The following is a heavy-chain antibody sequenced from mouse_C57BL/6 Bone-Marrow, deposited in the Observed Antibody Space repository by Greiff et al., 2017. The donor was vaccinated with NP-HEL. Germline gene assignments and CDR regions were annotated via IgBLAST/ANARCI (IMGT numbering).Heavy chain of an antibody. J-gene: IGHJ1*03. CDR2: INPNYGTT. CDR3: ARRGRGSSPLYWYFDV. V-gene: IGHV1-39*01. D-gene: IGHD1-1*01. Sequence: EVQLVESGPELVKPGASVKISCKASGYSFTDYNMNWVKQSNGKSLEWIGVINPNYGTTSYNQKFKGKATLTVDQSSSTAYMQLNSLTSEDSAVYYCARRGRGSSPLYWYFDVWGTGTTVTVSS. CDR1: GYSFTDYN.